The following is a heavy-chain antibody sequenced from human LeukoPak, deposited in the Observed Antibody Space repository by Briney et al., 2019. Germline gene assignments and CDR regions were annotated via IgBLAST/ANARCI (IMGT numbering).Heavy chain of an antibody. V-gene: IGHV4-59*01. Sequence: SETLSLTCTVSGGSISTYYWSWIRQPPGKGLERIGYIYYSGSTSYNPPLKSRVTISVDTSKNQFSLKLSSVTAADTAVYYCARGGGGWNAWFDPWGQGTLVTVSS. CDR3: ARGGGGWNAWFDP. CDR2: IYYSGST. CDR1: GGSISTYY. D-gene: IGHD1-1*01. J-gene: IGHJ5*02.